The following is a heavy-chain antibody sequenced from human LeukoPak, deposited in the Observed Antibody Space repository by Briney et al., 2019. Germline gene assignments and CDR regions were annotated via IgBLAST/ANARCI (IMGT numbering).Heavy chain of an antibody. V-gene: IGHV3-7*01. CDR2: IKQDGSEK. J-gene: IGHJ4*02. CDR1: GFTFSSYW. D-gene: IGHD5-12*01. CDR3: ARDGYSGYDSFDY. Sequence: GGSLRLSCAASGFTFSSYWMSWVRQAPGKGLEWVANIKQDGSEKYYVDSVKGRFTISRDNAKNSLYLQINSLRAEDTAVYYCARDGYSGYDSFDYWGQGTLVTVSS.